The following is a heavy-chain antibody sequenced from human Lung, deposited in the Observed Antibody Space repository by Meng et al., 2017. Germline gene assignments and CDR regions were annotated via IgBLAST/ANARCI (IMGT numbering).Heavy chain of an antibody. CDR2: INHSGST. Sequence: HVHLRRGGAGLLKPSDTLSLTCVVSGGSFSDYYWSWIRQPPGKGLEWIGEINHSGSTNYNPSLESRATISVDTSQNNLSLKLSSVTAADSAVYYCARGPTTMAHDFDYWGQGTLVTVSS. J-gene: IGHJ4*02. D-gene: IGHD4-11*01. V-gene: IGHV4-34*01. CDR1: GGSFSDYY. CDR3: ARGPTTMAHDFDY.